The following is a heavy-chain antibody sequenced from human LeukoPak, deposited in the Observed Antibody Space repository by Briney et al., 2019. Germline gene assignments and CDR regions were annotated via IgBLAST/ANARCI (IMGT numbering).Heavy chain of an antibody. J-gene: IGHJ4*02. D-gene: IGHD5-24*01. CDR1: GFTFSSYS. V-gene: IGHV3-21*01. CDR2: ISSSSSYI. CDR3: AMGRDGYNYVNY. Sequence: AGGSLRLSCAASGFTFSSYSMTWVRQAPGKGLECVSSISSSSSYIYYADSVKGRFTISRDNAKNSLYLQMNSLRAEDTAVYYCAMGRDGYNYVNYWGQGTLVTVSS.